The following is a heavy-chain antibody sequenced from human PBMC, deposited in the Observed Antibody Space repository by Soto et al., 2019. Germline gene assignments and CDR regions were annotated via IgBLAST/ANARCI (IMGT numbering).Heavy chain of an antibody. CDR1: GGSISSGDYY. V-gene: IGHV4-30-4*01. Sequence: SETLSLTCTVSGGSISSGDYYWSWIRQPPGKGLEWIGYIYYSGSTYYNPSLKSRVTISVDTSKNQFSLKLSSVTAADTAVYYCARERDYGGLLDYWGQGTLVPVS. CDR3: ARERDYGGLLDY. J-gene: IGHJ4*02. D-gene: IGHD4-17*01. CDR2: IYYSGST.